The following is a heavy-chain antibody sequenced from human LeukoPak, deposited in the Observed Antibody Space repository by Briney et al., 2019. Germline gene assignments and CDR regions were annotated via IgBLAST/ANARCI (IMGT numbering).Heavy chain of an antibody. V-gene: IGHV3-13*01. J-gene: IGHJ4*02. D-gene: IGHD6-13*01. Sequence: PGGSLRLSCAASGFTFSSYDMHWVRQATGKGLEWVSPIGTAGDTYYPGSVKGRFTISRENAKNSLYLQMNSLRAEDTALYYCAKGTSSWHEFDYWGQGTLVTVSS. CDR1: GFTFSSYD. CDR3: AKGTSSWHEFDY. CDR2: IGTAGDT.